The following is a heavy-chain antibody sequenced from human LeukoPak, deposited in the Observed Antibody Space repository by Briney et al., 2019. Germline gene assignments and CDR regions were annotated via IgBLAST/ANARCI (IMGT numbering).Heavy chain of an antibody. J-gene: IGHJ6*02. Sequence: PGGSLRLSCAASGFTFSSHGMHWVRQAPGKRLEGVADIWYEGSNKYYADSVKGRFTISRENSKNTLYLQMNSLRAEDTAVYYCARDLGYCSTTSCYHYGMDVWGQGTTVTVSS. CDR3: ARDLGYCSTTSCYHYGMDV. V-gene: IGHV3-33*01. CDR1: GFTFSSHG. CDR2: IWYEGSNK. D-gene: IGHD2-2*01.